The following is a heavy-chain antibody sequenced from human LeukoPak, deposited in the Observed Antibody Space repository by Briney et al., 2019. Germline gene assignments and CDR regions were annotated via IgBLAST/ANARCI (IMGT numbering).Heavy chain of an antibody. D-gene: IGHD1-14*01. CDR2: ISSDESST. J-gene: IGHJ5*02. V-gene: IGHV3-74*01. CDR3: TRSPDGRNWFDP. Sequence: GGSLRLSCAASGFTFSHHWMHWVRQAPGKGLVWVSHISSDESSTTYADSVKGRFTISRDNRKNTLYLQMNSLRVEDTAMYYCTRSPDGRNWFDPWGQGTLVTVSS. CDR1: GFTFSHHW.